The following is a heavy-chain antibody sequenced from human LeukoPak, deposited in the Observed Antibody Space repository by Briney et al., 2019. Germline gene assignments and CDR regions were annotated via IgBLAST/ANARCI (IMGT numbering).Heavy chain of an antibody. D-gene: IGHD3-10*01. J-gene: IGHJ4*02. CDR2: IYYSGST. V-gene: IGHV4-31*03. Sequence: ASETLSLTCTVSGGSISSGGYYWSWIRQYPGKGLEWIGSIYYSGSTYYNPSLKSRVTIAVDTSKNQFSLKLSSVTAADTAVYSCARFYGSGSYYKYTFDYWGQGTLVTVSS. CDR3: ARFYGSGSYYKYTFDY. CDR1: GGSISSGGYY.